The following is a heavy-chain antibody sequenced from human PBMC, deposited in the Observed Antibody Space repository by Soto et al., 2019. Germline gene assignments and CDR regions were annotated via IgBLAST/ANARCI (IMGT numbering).Heavy chain of an antibody. D-gene: IGHD3-10*01. CDR3: ARGYYGSGSYNGIDP. J-gene: IGHJ5*02. V-gene: IGHV4-31*03. Sequence: QVPLPESGPGLVKPSQTLSLTCTVSGGSISSGGYYWSWIRQHPGKGLEWIGYIYYSGSTYYNPSIKSRVTISVDTSKNQFSLKLSSVTAADTAVYYCARGYYGSGSYNGIDPWGQGTLVTVSS. CDR2: IYYSGST. CDR1: GGSISSGGYY.